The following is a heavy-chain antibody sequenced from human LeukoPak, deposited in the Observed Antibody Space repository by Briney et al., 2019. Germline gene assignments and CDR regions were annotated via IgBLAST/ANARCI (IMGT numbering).Heavy chain of an antibody. J-gene: IGHJ4*02. V-gene: IGHV3-53*01. CDR1: GVTVSNNF. CDR2: IYGGGST. Sequence: GGSLRLSCAASGVTVSNNFMSWVRQAPGKGLEWVSVIYGGGSTYYADSVKGRFTISRDKSKNTLYLQMNNLRAEDTAVYYCARGGCGGDCYSPYYIDYWGQGTLVTVSS. D-gene: IGHD2-21*02. CDR3: ARGGCGGDCYSPYYIDY.